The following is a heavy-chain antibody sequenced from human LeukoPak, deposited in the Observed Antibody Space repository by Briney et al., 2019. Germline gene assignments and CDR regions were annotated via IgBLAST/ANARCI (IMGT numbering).Heavy chain of an antibody. D-gene: IGHD3-16*01. CDR2: IRYDGSNK. Sequence: PGGSLRLSCAASGFTFSSYGMHWVRQAPGKGLEWVTFIRYDGSNKYYADSVKGRLTISRDNSKNTLYLQMNSLRAEDTAVYYCAVGAAYDYVWGSPFPFDYWGQGTLVTVSS. J-gene: IGHJ4*02. CDR3: AVGAAYDYVWGSPFPFDY. CDR1: GFTFSSYG. V-gene: IGHV3-30*02.